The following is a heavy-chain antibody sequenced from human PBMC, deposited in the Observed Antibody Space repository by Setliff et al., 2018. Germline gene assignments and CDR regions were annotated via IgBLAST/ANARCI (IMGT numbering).Heavy chain of an antibody. CDR3: ARVGVPAVGLYFDY. V-gene: IGHV4-34*01. J-gene: IGHJ4*02. D-gene: IGHD2-8*01. CDR2: INHSGST. Sequence: SETLSLTCAVYGGSFSGYYWSWIRQPPGKGLEWIGEINHSGSTNYNPSLKSRVTISVDTSKNQFSLKLSSVTAADTAVYYCARVGVPAVGLYFDYWGQGTLVTVSS. CDR1: GGSFSGYY.